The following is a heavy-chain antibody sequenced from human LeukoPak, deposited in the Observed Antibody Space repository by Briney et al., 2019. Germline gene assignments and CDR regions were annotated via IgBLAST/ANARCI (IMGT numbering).Heavy chain of an antibody. D-gene: IGHD2-21*02. J-gene: IGHJ3*02. Sequence: GGSLRLSCAASGFTFSNYALHWVRQAPGKGLEWVAVISYDGSYKYYADSVKGRFTISRDNSENTLYLQTNSLRAEDTAVYYCVLTVVNAFDIWGQGTLVTVSS. V-gene: IGHV3-30-3*01. CDR3: VLTVVNAFDI. CDR2: ISYDGSYK. CDR1: GFTFSNYA.